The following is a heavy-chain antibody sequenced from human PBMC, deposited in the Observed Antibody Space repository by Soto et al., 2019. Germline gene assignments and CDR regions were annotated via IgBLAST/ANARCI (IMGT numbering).Heavy chain of an antibody. V-gene: IGHV4-39*01. CDR3: ARPRFRGFSSGWETKYYFDY. J-gene: IGHJ4*02. CDR2: IYYSGST. Sequence: QLQLQESGPGLVKPSETLSLTCTVSGGSISSSSYYWGWIRQPPGKGLEWIGSIYYSGSTYYNPSLKSRVTISVDTSQNQFSLKLSSVTAADTAVYYCARPRFRGFSSGWETKYYFDYWGQGTLVTVSS. D-gene: IGHD6-19*01. CDR1: GGSISSSSYY.